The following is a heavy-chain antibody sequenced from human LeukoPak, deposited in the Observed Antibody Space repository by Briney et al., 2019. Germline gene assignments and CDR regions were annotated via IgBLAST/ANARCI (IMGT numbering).Heavy chain of an antibody. CDR3: ARDYYGSGSYYTGVGY. Sequence: GRSLRLSCAASGFIFSNYVMHWVRQAPGKGLEWMTMISYDGNNKYYADSVKGRFTISRDNSKNTLYLQMNSLRAEDTAVYYCARDYYGSGSYYTGVGYWGQGTLVTVSS. CDR2: ISYDGNNK. J-gene: IGHJ4*02. V-gene: IGHV3-30*04. CDR1: GFIFSNYV. D-gene: IGHD3-10*01.